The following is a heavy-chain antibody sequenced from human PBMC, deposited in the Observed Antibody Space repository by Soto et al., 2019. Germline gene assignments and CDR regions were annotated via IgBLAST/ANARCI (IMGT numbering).Heavy chain of an antibody. CDR1: GGSISTYY. V-gene: IGHV4-59*08. D-gene: IGHD3-9*01. Sequence: PSETLSLTSTGSGGSISTYYWSWIRQPPGKGLEWIGYMYNTGSTIYNPSLKSRVTVSVDTSKNQFSLKLRSVTAADTAVYYCARHPMVRDFDWLLYYDSWGQGTLVTVS. CDR3: ARHPMVRDFDWLLYYDS. J-gene: IGHJ4*02. CDR2: MYNTGST.